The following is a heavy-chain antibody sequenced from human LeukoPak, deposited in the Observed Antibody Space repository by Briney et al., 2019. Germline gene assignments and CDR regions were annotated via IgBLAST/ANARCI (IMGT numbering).Heavy chain of an antibody. D-gene: IGHD6-19*01. J-gene: IGHJ4*02. Sequence: KPSETLSLTCTVSGGSISSSSYYWGWVRQSPGKGLEWIANIFYSGSTYYNPSLKSRVTISVDTSKNQFSLKLSSVTAADTAVYYCASQYSSGRYRFDYWGQGTLVTVSS. CDR2: IFYSGST. CDR1: GGSISSSSYY. CDR3: ASQYSSGRYRFDY. V-gene: IGHV4-39*01.